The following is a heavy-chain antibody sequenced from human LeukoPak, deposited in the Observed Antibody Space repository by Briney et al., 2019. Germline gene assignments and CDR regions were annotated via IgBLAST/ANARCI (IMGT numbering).Heavy chain of an antibody. CDR2: ISGSGGST. Sequence: GGSLRLSCAASGFTFSSYAMSWVRQAPGKGLEWVSAISGSGGSTYYADSVKGRFTNSRDNSKNTLYLQMNSLRAEDTAVYYCAKEPHSYGFLDYFDYWGQGTLVTVSS. D-gene: IGHD5-18*01. CDR3: AKEPHSYGFLDYFDY. V-gene: IGHV3-23*01. J-gene: IGHJ4*02. CDR1: GFTFSSYA.